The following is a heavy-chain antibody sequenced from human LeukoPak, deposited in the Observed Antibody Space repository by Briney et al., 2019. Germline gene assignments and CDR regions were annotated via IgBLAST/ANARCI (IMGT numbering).Heavy chain of an antibody. D-gene: IGHD3-16*01. CDR1: GGSISRGSYY. CDR2: IYTSGST. V-gene: IGHV4-61*02. Sequence: SETLSLTCSVSGGSISRGSYYWSRIRQPAGKGLEWIGRIYTSGSTSYNPSLTSRVTISIDMSKNQFSLKLSSVTAADTAVYYCARASEGGPKFDPWGQGTLVTVSS. J-gene: IGHJ5*02. CDR3: ARASEGGPKFDP.